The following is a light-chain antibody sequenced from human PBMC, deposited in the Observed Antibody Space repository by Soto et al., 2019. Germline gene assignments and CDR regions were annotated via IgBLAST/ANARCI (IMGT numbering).Light chain of an antibody. CDR1: QSVSSS. J-gene: IGKJ4*01. V-gene: IGKV3-11*01. CDR3: QQRSDWPPT. Sequence: EIVLTQSPATLSLSPGERATLSCRASQSVSSSLAWYQQKPGQPPRLLIYDASNRATGIPARFSGSGSGTDFTLTVSSLEPEDFAVYYCQQRSDWPPTFGGGTKVDIK. CDR2: DAS.